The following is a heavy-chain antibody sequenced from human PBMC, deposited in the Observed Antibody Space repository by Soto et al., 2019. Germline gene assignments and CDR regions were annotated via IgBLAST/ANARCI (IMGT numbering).Heavy chain of an antibody. V-gene: IGHV3-7*01. CDR1: GFTFRSYW. J-gene: IGHJ4*02. CDR2: IKQDGSEK. D-gene: IGHD3-22*01. CDR3: ARGYYDSSGYYYFDY. Sequence: GGSLRLSCAASGFTFRSYWMSWVRQAPGKGLEWVANIKQDGSEKYYVDSVKGRFTISRDNAKNSLYLQMNSLRAEDTAVYYCARGYYDSSGYYYFDYWGQGTLVTVSS.